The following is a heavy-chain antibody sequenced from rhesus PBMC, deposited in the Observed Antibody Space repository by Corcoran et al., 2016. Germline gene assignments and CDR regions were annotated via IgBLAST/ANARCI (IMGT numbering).Heavy chain of an antibody. CDR2: ISSGIGSTT. D-gene: IGHD6-13*01. V-gene: IGHV3-110*02. J-gene: IGHJ4*01. Sequence: EVQLVESGGGLVQPGGSLRLSCAASGFTFSDHYMEWVRQAPGKGLEWVSSISSGIGSTTLYPYSVKGRFTISRDNAKNTVYLQLNSLRAEDTAVYYCARHTAKLAAGPGGFDYWGQGVLVTVSS. CDR3: ARHTAKLAAGPGGFDY. CDR1: GFTFSDHY.